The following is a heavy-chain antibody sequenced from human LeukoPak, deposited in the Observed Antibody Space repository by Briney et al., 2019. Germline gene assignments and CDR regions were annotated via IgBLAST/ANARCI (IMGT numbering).Heavy chain of an antibody. CDR2: INPNSGGT. V-gene: IGHV1-2*02. D-gene: IGHD6-13*01. J-gene: IGHJ4*02. Sequence: ASVTVSYKASDYTFTVYYMHLVRQAPGQGLEWMGWINPNSGGTNSAQKFQGRVTMTRDTSVGTAYMELSRLTSDDTAVYYCARSAGYSPSDIDYWGQGTLVTVCS. CDR1: DYTFTVYY. CDR3: ARSAGYSPSDIDY.